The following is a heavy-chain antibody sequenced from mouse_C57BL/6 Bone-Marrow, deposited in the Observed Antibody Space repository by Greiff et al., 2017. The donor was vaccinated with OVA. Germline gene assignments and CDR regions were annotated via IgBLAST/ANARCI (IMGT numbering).Heavy chain of an antibody. Sequence: QVQLQQSGAELVRPGASVKLSCKASGYTFTDYYINWVKQRPGQGLELIARIYPGSGHTYSNEKFKGKATLTAEKSSSTAYMQLSSLTSEDSAVYFCARESYYGSSYWGQGTTLTVSS. CDR2: IYPGSGHT. D-gene: IGHD1-1*01. CDR3: ARESYYGSSY. CDR1: GYTFTDYY. V-gene: IGHV1-76*01. J-gene: IGHJ2*01.